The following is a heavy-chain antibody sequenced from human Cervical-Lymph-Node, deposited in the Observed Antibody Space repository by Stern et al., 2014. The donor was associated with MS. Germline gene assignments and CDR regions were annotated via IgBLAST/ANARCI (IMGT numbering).Heavy chain of an antibody. J-gene: IGHJ4*02. CDR1: GFTFSNFW. CDR3: ARLRGSYSLDS. CDR2: IKQDGSEK. V-gene: IGHV3-7*01. Sequence: EVQLVESGGGLVQPGGSLRLSCAASGFTFSNFWMTWVRQAPEKGLEWVANIKQDGSEKTYVDSVKGRFTISRDNAKNSVYLQMNSLRAEDTALYFCARLRGSYSLDSWGQGTLVTVSS. D-gene: IGHD1-26*01.